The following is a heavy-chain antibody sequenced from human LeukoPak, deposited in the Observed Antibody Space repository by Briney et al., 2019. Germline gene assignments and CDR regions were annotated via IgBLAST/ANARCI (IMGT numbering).Heavy chain of an antibody. CDR1: GGSISSYY. D-gene: IGHD5-24*01. CDR2: IYYSGST. V-gene: IGHV4-59*01. Sequence: SETLSLTCTVSGGSISSYYWSWIRQPPGKGLEWIGYIYYSGSTNYNPSLKSRVTISVDTSKNQFSLKLSSETAADTAVYYCARVEMALFDYWGQGTLVTVSS. J-gene: IGHJ4*02. CDR3: ARVEMALFDY.